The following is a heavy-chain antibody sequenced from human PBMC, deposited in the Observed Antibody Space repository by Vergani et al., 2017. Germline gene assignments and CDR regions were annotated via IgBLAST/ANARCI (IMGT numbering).Heavy chain of an antibody. J-gene: IGHJ4*02. Sequence: EVQLVQSGAEVKKPGESLKISCQGSGYSFNNYWIGWVRQMPGKGLEWIGIIYPGDSDTRYSPSFQGQVTISADKSITTASLQWSSLKASDTAMYYCAGARDYDFWSGDFNTGSYFDYWGQGTLVTVSS. D-gene: IGHD3-3*01. CDR3: AGARDYDFWSGDFNTGSYFDY. V-gene: IGHV5-51*03. CDR2: IYPGDSDT. CDR1: GYSFNNYW.